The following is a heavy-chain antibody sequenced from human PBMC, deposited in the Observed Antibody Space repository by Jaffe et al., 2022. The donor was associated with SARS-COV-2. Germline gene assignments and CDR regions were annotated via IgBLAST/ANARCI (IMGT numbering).Heavy chain of an antibody. CDR3: ARGRKGVRGVIIV. J-gene: IGHJ4*02. V-gene: IGHV4-34*01. D-gene: IGHD3-10*01. Sequence: QVQLQQWGAGLLKPSETLSLTCAVYGGSFSGYYWSWIRQPPGKGLEWIGEINHSGSTNYNPSLKSRVTISVDTSKNQFSLKLSSVTAADTAVYYCARGRKGVRGVIIVWGQGTLVTVSS. CDR2: INHSGST. CDR1: GGSFSGYY.